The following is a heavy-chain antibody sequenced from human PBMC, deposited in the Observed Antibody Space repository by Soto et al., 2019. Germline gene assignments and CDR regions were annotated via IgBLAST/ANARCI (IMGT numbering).Heavy chain of an antibody. CDR1: GFTFSSYA. V-gene: IGHV3-23*01. CDR2: ISGSGGST. CDR3: AKGHRYCSGGSCYPEYFQH. J-gene: IGHJ1*01. Sequence: GGSLRLSCAASGFTFSSYAMSWVRQAPGKGLEWVSAISGSGGSTYYADSVKGRFTISRDNSKNTLYLQMNSLRAEDTAVYYCAKGHRYCSGGSCYPEYFQHWGQGTLVTVSS. D-gene: IGHD2-15*01.